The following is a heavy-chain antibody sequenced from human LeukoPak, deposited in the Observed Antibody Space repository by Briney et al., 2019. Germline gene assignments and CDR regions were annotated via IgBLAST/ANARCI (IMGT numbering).Heavy chain of an antibody. D-gene: IGHD5-18*01. J-gene: IGHJ4*02. V-gene: IGHV1-69*06. CDR3: AREGDTAMADNDY. Sequence: SVKVSCKASGGTFSSYAISWVRQAPGQGLEWMGGIIPIFGTANYAQKFQGRVTITADKSTSTAYMELSSLRSDDTAVYYCAREGDTAMADNDYWGQGTLVTVSS. CDR1: GGTFSSYA. CDR2: IIPIFGTA.